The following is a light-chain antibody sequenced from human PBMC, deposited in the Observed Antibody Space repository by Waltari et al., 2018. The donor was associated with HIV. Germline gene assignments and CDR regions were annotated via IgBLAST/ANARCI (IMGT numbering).Light chain of an antibody. CDR2: GLN. V-gene: IGLV1-47*01. CDR3: AAWDDSLGGPV. Sequence: QSVLTQPPSASGTPGQRVTISCSGSTSNIGSNYVHWYQHLPGQAPKLLIYGLNERPSGVSDRFSGSKSGTSASLAISGLRSEDEGDYSCAAWDDSLGGPVFGGGTQLTVL. CDR1: TSNIGSNY. J-gene: IGLJ7*01.